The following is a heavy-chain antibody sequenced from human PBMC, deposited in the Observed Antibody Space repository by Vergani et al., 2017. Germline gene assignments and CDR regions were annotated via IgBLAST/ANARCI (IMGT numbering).Heavy chain of an antibody. D-gene: IGHD1-26*01. CDR1: FDSIRNLY. CDR3: ASDTQSGQRADR. Sequence: QVQLQESGPGLVKSSETLSLTCSVSFDSIRNLYCNWIRQPPGKGLEWIGSIHYSENTNYNPSLKTRDTISVDTSKNQFSLTLTSVTAADTAVYYCASDTQSGQRADRWGQGILVTVTS. CDR2: IHYSENT. V-gene: IGHV4-59*11. J-gene: IGHJ5*02.